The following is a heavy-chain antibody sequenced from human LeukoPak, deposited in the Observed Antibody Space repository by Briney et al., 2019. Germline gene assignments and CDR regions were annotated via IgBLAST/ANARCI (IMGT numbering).Heavy chain of an antibody. Sequence: GGSLRLSCVASGFTYSNYAMSWVRQAPGKGPEWVSAISGGGDITYYADSVKGRFTISRDNSKNTLYLQMNSLRAEDTAVYYCAKGSQYYDFWSGYYTPGAFDIWGQGTMVTVSS. CDR3: AKGSQYYDFWSGYYTPGAFDI. CDR1: GFTYSNYA. D-gene: IGHD3-3*01. CDR2: ISGGGDIT. J-gene: IGHJ3*02. V-gene: IGHV3-23*01.